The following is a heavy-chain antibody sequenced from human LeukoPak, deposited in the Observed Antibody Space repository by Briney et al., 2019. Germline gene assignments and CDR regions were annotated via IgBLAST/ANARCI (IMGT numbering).Heavy chain of an antibody. CDR2: ISSSSSYI. Sequence: GGSLRLSCAASGFTFSSYSMNWVRQAPGKGLEWVSSISSSSSYIYYADSVKGRFTISRDNAKNSLYLQMNSLRAEDTAVYYCASALNDILTGYQFDYWGQGTLVTVSS. CDR1: GFTFSSYS. CDR3: ASALNDILTGYQFDY. J-gene: IGHJ4*02. D-gene: IGHD3-9*01. V-gene: IGHV3-21*01.